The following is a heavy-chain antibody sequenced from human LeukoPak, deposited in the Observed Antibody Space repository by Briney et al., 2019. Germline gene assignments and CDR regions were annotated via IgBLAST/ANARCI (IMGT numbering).Heavy chain of an antibody. Sequence: TGGSLRLSCAAAGFTFSIYAMHCVRQAPGKGLEWVAVISYDESDKYYADSVKGRFTISRDNSKNTLYLQMNSLRPEDTAVYYCARRWSFDYWGQGTLVTVSS. J-gene: IGHJ4*02. V-gene: IGHV3-30*04. D-gene: IGHD6-13*01. CDR3: ARRWSFDY. CDR2: ISYDESDK. CDR1: GFTFSIYA.